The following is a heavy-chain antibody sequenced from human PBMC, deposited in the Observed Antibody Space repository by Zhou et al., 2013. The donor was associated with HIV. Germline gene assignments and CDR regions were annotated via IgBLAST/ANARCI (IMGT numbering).Heavy chain of an antibody. D-gene: IGHD3-10*01. CDR2: FVPLFGRA. CDR3: ARGNGAGRGQAI. CDR1: GGTFNNFA. V-gene: IGHV1-69*12. Sequence: QVQLVQSEAEVKKPGSSVKVSCKASGGTFNNFAISWVRQAPGQALEWMGGFVPLFGRADYAQNFKDRVTITADGSRTTSYMEMVSLTPEDTAVYYCARGNGAGRGQAIWGRGTLVTVSS. J-gene: IGHJ3*02.